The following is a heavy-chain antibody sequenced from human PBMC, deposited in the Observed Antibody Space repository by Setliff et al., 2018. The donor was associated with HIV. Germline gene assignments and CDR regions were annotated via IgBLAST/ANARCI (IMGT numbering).Heavy chain of an antibody. V-gene: IGHV3-7*01. J-gene: IGHJ4*02. CDR2: IKQDGSEK. CDR1: GFTFSSYW. Sequence: QPGGSLRLSCAASGFTFSSYWMNWVRQAPGKGLEWVANIKQDGSEKYYVDSVKGRFTISRDNAKNSLYLQMNSLSVEDTAVYYCARDYWVAGLDSWGQGTLVTVSS. CDR3: ARDYWVAGLDS. D-gene: IGHD6-19*01.